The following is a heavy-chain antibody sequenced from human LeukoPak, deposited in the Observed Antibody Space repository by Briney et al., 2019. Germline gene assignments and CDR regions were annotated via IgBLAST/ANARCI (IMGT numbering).Heavy chain of an antibody. J-gene: IGHJ4*02. CDR1: RFTFTTYT. CDR2: IKEDGGER. D-gene: IGHD2-8*02. Sequence: PGGSLRLSCAASRFTFTTYTMTWVRQAPGKGLEWVANIKEDGGERNYVDSVEGRFAISRDNAKNSVYLQMNSLRVEDTAVYYCAREYWGVDYWGQGTLVTVSS. CDR3: AREYWGVDY. V-gene: IGHV3-7*01.